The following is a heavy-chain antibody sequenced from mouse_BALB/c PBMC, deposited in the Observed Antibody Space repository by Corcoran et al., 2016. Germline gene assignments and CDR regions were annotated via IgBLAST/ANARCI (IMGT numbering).Heavy chain of an antibody. V-gene: IGHV3-6*02. CDR1: GYSITSGYY. CDR2: ISYDGSN. Sequence: DVQLQESGPGLVKPSQSLSLTCSVTGYSITSGYYWNWIRQFPGNKQEWMGYISYDGSNNYNPSLKNRISITRDTSKNQFFLKLNSVTTEDTATYYCARNPHYYGSSPYYFDYWGQGTTLTVSS. D-gene: IGHD1-1*01. CDR3: ARNPHYYGSSPYYFDY. J-gene: IGHJ2*01.